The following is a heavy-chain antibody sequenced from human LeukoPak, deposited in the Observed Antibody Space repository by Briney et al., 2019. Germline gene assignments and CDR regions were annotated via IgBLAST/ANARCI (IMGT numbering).Heavy chain of an antibody. CDR2: IYTSGST. J-gene: IGHJ5*02. V-gene: IGHV4-4*07. CDR3: ARYLNWNRWFDP. D-gene: IGHD1/OR15-1a*01. Sequence: PSETLSLTCTVSGGSISSYYWSWIRQPAGKGLEWIGRIYTSGSTNYSPSLKSRVTISVDTSKNQFSLKLSSVTAADTAVYYCARYLNWNRWFDPWGQGTLVTVSS. CDR1: GGSISSYY.